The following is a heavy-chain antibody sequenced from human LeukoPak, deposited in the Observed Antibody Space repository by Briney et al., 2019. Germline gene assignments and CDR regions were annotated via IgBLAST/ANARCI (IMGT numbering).Heavy chain of an antibody. CDR3: ARDRGLSPFDY. CDR2: IWNDGTTK. V-gene: IGHV3-33*01. J-gene: IGHJ4*02. CDR1: GFTFGTYG. D-gene: IGHD6-25*01. Sequence: GRSLRLFCAASGFTFGTYGLHWVRQAPGQGLEWVAVIWNDGTTKDYADSVKGRSTISRDNSKNTLYLQMDSLRAEDTAVYYCARDRGLSPFDYWGQGTLVTVSS.